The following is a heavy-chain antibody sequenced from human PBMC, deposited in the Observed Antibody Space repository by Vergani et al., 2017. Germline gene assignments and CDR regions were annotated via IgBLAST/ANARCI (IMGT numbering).Heavy chain of an antibody. CDR2: IIPMIDRT. CDR3: ARDFYGSRTFPYWYLDL. J-gene: IGHJ2*01. Sequence: QVQLVQSGAEVKKPGASVKVSCKASGYTLTELSMHWVRQAPGLGLEWMAGIIPMIDRTNYAQRFKGRLTVTADGSTTTAYMELSSLTSDDTAVYYCARDFYGSRTFPYWYLDLWGRGTLVTVSS. D-gene: IGHD3-10*01. V-gene: IGHV1-24*01. CDR1: GYTLTELS.